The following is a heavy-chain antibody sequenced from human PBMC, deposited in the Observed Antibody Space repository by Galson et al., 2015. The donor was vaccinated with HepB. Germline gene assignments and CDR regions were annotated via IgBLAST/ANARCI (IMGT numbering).Heavy chain of an antibody. D-gene: IGHD2-2*01. V-gene: IGHV1-8*01. Sequence: SVKVSCKASGYTFTSYDINWVRQATGQGLEWMGWMNPNSGNTGYAQKFQGRVAMTRNTSISTAYMELSSLRSEDTAVYYCARRGCSSTSCFRRQYYYYMDVWGKGTTVTVSS. CDR2: MNPNSGNT. CDR3: ARRGCSSTSCFRRQYYYYMDV. CDR1: GYTFTSYD. J-gene: IGHJ6*03.